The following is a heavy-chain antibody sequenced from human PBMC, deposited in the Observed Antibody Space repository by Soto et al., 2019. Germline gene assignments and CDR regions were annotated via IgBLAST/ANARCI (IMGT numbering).Heavy chain of an antibody. CDR3: AKDPPDSGYSSSWYFDY. Sequence: GGSLRLSCAASGFTFSSYAMSWVRQAPGKGLEWVSAISGSGGSTYYADSVKGRFTISRDNSKNTLYLQMNSLGAEDTAVYYCAKDPPDSGYSSSWYFDYWGQGTLVTVSS. CDR1: GFTFSSYA. J-gene: IGHJ4*02. CDR2: ISGSGGST. D-gene: IGHD6-13*01. V-gene: IGHV3-23*01.